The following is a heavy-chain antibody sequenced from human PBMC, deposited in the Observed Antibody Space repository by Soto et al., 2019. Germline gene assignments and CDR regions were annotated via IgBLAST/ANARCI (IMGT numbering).Heavy chain of an antibody. CDR3: ASAQQYCSSTSCYTNWFDP. D-gene: IGHD2-2*01. Sequence: SETLSLTCAVYGGSFSGYYWSWIRQPPGKGLEWIGEINHSGSTNYNPSLKSRVTISVDTSKNQFSLKLSSVTAADTAVYYCASAQQYCSSTSCYTNWFDPWGQGTLVTVSS. V-gene: IGHV4-34*01. CDR1: GGSFSGYY. CDR2: INHSGST. J-gene: IGHJ5*02.